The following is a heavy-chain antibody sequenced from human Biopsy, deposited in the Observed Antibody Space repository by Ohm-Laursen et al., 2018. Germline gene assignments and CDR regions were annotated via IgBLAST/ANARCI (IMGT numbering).Heavy chain of an antibody. J-gene: IGHJ4*02. CDR3: ARDQRGPSLLEAKLTPNYFDY. Sequence: SLRLSCAASGFTVSNEYMTWVRQAPGKGLEWVSSIRSGGDYMFYADSVKGRFTISRDNAKNSLYLQMNSLRAEDTAVYYCARDQRGPSLLEAKLTPNYFDYWGRGSLVTVSS. D-gene: IGHD1-1*01. V-gene: IGHV3-21*01. CDR1: GFTVSNEY. CDR2: IRSGGDYM.